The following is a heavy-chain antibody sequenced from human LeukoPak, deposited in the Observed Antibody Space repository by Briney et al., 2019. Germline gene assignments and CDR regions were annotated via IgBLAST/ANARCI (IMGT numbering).Heavy chain of an antibody. Sequence: GGSLRLSCAASGFTFSSYAMSWVRQAPGKGLEWVSAISGSGGSTYYADSVKGRFTISRDNSKNTLYLQMNSLRAEDTAVYYCVTYYDFWSGYYKGYYFDYWGQGTLVTVSS. V-gene: IGHV3-23*01. CDR3: VTYYDFWSGYYKGYYFDY. J-gene: IGHJ4*02. CDR1: GFTFSSYA. CDR2: ISGSGGST. D-gene: IGHD3-3*01.